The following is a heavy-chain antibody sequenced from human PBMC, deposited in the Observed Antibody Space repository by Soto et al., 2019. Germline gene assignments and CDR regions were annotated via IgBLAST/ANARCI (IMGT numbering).Heavy chain of an antibody. CDR1: GDSISSSPDY. CDR3: ARLKPGGYTRYYYYRMAV. D-gene: IGHD2-2*02. V-gene: IGHV4-39*01. Sequence: SETLSLTCTVSGDSISSSPDYWGWIRQPPGKGLEWIGSFYTSGSTYSNPSRKSRLIISEDTSKNQFALNLSSVTAADTAKYDWARLKPGGYTRYYYYRMAVWGQGTTVTVS. CDR2: FYTSGST. J-gene: IGHJ6*02.